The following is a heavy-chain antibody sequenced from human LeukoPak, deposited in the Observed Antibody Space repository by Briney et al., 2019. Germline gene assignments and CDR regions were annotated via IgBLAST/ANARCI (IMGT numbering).Heavy chain of an antibody. Sequence: GGSLRLSCTASGFTFNGYSMNWVRRAPGKGLEWVSSISTSSSYIYYADSVKGRLTISRNNPKNSLYLQMNSLRAEDTAVYYCARYTQTPGDWGQGTLVTVSS. CDR1: GFTFNGYS. CDR3: ARYTQTPGD. V-gene: IGHV3-21*01. D-gene: IGHD7-27*01. CDR2: ISTSSSYI. J-gene: IGHJ4*02.